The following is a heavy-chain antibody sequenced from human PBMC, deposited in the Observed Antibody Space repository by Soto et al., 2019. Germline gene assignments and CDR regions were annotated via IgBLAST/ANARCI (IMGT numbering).Heavy chain of an antibody. CDR2: MKDGGST. V-gene: IGHV3-53*01. CDR1: GFPFSSYS. D-gene: IGHD2-8*02. CDR3: VRDKYCAGGGCYRQFDH. Sequence: GGSLRLSCAASGFPFSSYSMNWVRQAPGKGLEWVSVMKDGGSTNYADSVKGRFTVSRENSKNTLYLQMNSLRVEDTAVYYCVRDKYCAGGGCYRQFDHWGPGTLVTVSS. J-gene: IGHJ4*02.